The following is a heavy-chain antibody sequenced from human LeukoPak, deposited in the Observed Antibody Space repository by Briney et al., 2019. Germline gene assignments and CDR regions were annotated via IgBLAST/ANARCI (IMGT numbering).Heavy chain of an antibody. CDR2: ISSSSSYI. V-gene: IGHV3-21*01. D-gene: IGHD3-9*01. J-gene: IGHJ6*04. Sequence: PGGSLRLSCAASGFTFSSYSMNWVRQAPGKGLEWVSSISSSSSYIYYADSVKGRFTISRDNAKNSLYLQMNSLRAEDTAVYYCARDLFSPYYYGMDVWGEGTSATVSS. CDR1: GFTFSSYS. CDR3: ARDLFSPYYYGMDV.